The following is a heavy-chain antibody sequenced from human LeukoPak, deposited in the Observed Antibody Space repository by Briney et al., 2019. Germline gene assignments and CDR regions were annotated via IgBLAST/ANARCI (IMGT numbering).Heavy chain of an antibody. J-gene: IGHJ3*02. V-gene: IGHV3-23*01. CDR2: IAGSGINT. CDR1: GFTFSNYA. D-gene: IGHD6-19*01. Sequence: PGGSLRLSCAASGFTFSNYAMSWVRQAPGKGLEWVSTIAGSGINTYDADSVKGRFTISRDNSKNTLYLQMNSLGAEDTAVYYCAKEVAIPVAVDAFERWGQGTLVTVSS. CDR3: AKEVAIPVAVDAFER.